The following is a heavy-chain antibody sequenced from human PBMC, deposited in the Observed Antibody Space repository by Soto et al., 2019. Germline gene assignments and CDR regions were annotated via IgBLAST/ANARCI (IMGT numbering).Heavy chain of an antibody. CDR3: ACPRYYYDSSGEFDF. D-gene: IGHD3-22*01. Sequence: GGSLRLSCAASGFTFSSYGMHWVRQAPGKGLEWVAVISYDGSNKYYADSVKGRFTISRDNSKNTLYLQMNSLRAEDTAVYYCACPRYYYDSSGEFDFWGQGTLVPVSS. CDR1: GFTFSSYG. J-gene: IGHJ4*02. CDR2: ISYDGSNK. V-gene: IGHV3-30*03.